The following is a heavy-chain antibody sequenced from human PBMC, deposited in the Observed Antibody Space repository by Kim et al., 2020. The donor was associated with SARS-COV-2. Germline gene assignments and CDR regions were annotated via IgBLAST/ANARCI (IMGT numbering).Heavy chain of an antibody. D-gene: IGHD6-19*01. J-gene: IGHJ4*02. CDR2: IYYSGTT. Sequence: YWSWIRQPPGKGLEWIGYIYYSGTTNYNPSLKSRVTISVDTSKNQFSLKLSSVTAADTAVYYCARGETVADPFDYWGQGTLVTVSS. CDR3: ARGETVADPFDY. CDR1: Y. V-gene: IGHV4-59*01.